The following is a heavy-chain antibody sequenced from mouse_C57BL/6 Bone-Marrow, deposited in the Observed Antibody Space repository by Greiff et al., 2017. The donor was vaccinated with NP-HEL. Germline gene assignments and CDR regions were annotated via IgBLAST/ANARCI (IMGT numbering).Heavy chain of an antibody. Sequence: DVKLQESGAELVRPGASVKLSCTASGFNIKDDYMHWVKQRPEQGLEWIGWIDPENGDTEYASKFQGKATITADTSSNTAYLQLSSLTSEDTAVYYCTLYYYLAYWGQGTLVTVSA. CDR3: TLYYYLAY. D-gene: IGHD1-1*01. CDR1: GFNIKDDY. CDR2: IDPENGDT. V-gene: IGHV14-4*01. J-gene: IGHJ3*01.